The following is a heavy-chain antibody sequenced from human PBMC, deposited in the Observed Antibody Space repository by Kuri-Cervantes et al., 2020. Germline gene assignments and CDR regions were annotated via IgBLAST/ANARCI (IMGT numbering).Heavy chain of an antibody. CDR1: GYSISSGYY. V-gene: IGHV4-38-2*01. CDR2: INHSGST. Sequence: GSLRLSCAVSGYSISSGYYWGWIRQPPGKGLEWIGEINHSGSTNYNPSLKSRVTISVDTSKNQFSQKLSSVTAADTAVYYCAPHRGSEYYFDYWGQGTLVTVSS. D-gene: IGHD3-10*01. CDR3: APHRGSEYYFDY. J-gene: IGHJ4*02.